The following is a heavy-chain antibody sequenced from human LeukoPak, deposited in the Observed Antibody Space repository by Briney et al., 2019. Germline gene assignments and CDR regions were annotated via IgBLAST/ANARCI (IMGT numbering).Heavy chain of an antibody. J-gene: IGHJ4*02. CDR2: INHSGST. CDR1: GGSISSYY. V-gene: IGHV4-34*01. D-gene: IGHD3-10*01. Sequence: SETLSLTCTVSGGSISSYYWSWIRQPPGKGLEWIGEINHSGSTNYNPSLKSRVTISVDTSKNQFSLKLSSVTAADTAVYYCARRRVLDYWGQGTLVTVSS. CDR3: ARRRVLDY.